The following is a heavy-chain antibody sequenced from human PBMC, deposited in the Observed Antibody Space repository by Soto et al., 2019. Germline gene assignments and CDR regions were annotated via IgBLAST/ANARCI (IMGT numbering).Heavy chain of an antibody. J-gene: IGHJ4*02. Sequence: PSETLSLTCTVSGGSISSDTYFWGWIRQPPGKGPEWIGSAFYSGITNYNPSLKSRVTISIDTSMNQFSLKLASVTAADTAVYCCVRHAWGSSTFYWGKGTLVTVYS. V-gene: IGHV4-39*01. CDR3: VRHAWGSSTFY. D-gene: IGHD6-13*01. CDR2: AFYSGIT. CDR1: GGSISSDTYF.